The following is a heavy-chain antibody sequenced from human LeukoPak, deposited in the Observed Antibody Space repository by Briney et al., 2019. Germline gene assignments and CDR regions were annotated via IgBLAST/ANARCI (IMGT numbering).Heavy chain of an antibody. D-gene: IGHD6-13*01. J-gene: IGHJ2*01. Sequence: GGSLRLSCAASGFTFSSYDIHWVRQAPGKGVEWVSGIGTAGEIYYPGSVKGRFTISRENAKNSLYLQMNSLRAGDTAVYYCARAAYSSTWYSRYFDLWGRGTLVTVSS. CDR2: IGTAGEI. CDR3: ARAAYSSTWYSRYFDL. CDR1: GFTFSSYD. V-gene: IGHV3-13*01.